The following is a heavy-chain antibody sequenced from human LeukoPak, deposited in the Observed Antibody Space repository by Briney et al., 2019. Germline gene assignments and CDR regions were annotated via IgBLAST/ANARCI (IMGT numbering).Heavy chain of an antibody. CDR3: ARFPHRDYYYYYGMVV. CDR2: INHSGST. J-gene: IGHJ6*04. V-gene: IGHV4-34*01. CDR1: GGSFSGYY. Sequence: PSETLSLTCAVYGGSFSGYYWSWIRQPPGKGLEWIGEINHSGSTNYNPSLKSRVTISVDTSKNQFSLKLSSVTAADTAVYYCARFPHRDYYYYYGMVVWGKGTTVTVSS.